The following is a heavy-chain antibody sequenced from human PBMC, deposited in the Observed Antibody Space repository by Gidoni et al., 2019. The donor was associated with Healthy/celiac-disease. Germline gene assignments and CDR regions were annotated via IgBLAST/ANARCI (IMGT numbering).Heavy chain of an antibody. Sequence: EVQLVESGGVVVQPGGSLRLSCAASGFTFDDYTMHWVRQAPGKGLEWVSLISWDVGSTYYADSVKGRFTISRDNSKNSLYLQMNSLRTEDTALYYCAKDERAYCGGDCYSHPNYWGQGTLVTVSS. CDR3: AKDERAYCGGDCYSHPNY. CDR2: ISWDVGST. V-gene: IGHV3-43*01. CDR1: GFTFDDYT. D-gene: IGHD2-21*02. J-gene: IGHJ4*02.